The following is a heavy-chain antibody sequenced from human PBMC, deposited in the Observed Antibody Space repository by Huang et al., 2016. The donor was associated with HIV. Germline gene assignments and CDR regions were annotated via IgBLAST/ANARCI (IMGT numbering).Heavy chain of an antibody. V-gene: IGHV4-34*01. CDR1: GGSVSGHY. J-gene: IGHJ2*01. Sequence: QVQLQQWGAGLLKPSETLSLTCAVYGGSVSGHYWSWIRQPPGKGRAWIAEINDNGYTNYNPSLKSRVTRSVHTSRNQFSLKLNAVTAADAAVYYCARASWYEPRSWYFGLWGRGTLVTVSS. CDR3: ARASWYEPRSWYFGL. CDR2: INDNGYT. D-gene: IGHD6-13*01.